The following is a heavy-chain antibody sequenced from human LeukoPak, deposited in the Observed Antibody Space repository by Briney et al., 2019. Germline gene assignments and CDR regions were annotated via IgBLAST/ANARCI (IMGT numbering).Heavy chain of an antibody. Sequence: SETLSLTCTVSGGSISSYYWSWIRQPPGKGLEWIGYIYTSGSTNYNPSLKSRVTISVDTSKNQFSLKLSSVTAAATAVYYCAKIVVVAATKDYYGMAVWGQGTTVTVSS. CDR1: GGSISSYY. V-gene: IGHV4-4*09. CDR2: IYTSGST. CDR3: AKIVVVAATKDYYGMAV. D-gene: IGHD2-15*01. J-gene: IGHJ6*02.